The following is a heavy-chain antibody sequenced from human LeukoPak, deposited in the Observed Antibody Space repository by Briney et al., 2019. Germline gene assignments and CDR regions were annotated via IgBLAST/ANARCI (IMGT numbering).Heavy chain of an antibody. V-gene: IGHV4-34*01. CDR1: GGSFSGYY. D-gene: IGHD3-22*01. J-gene: IGHJ4*02. CDR2: INYSGSA. Sequence: SETLSLTCAVYGGSFSGYYWSWIRQPPGKGLEWIGEINYSGSANYNPSLKSRVTISVDTSKNQFSLKLSSVTAADTAVYYCARGRRTYYDSSGYYHLDYWGQGTLVTVSS. CDR3: ARGRRTYYDSSGYYHLDY.